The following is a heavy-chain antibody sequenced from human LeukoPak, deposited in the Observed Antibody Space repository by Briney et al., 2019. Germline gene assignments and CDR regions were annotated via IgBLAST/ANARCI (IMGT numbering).Heavy chain of an antibody. V-gene: IGHV3-23*01. CDR2: IRSNGETV. J-gene: IGHJ4*02. CDR3: AKGQELDDGVFDS. Sequence: QPGGSLRLSCAASGFTFRSYWMHWVRQAPGKGLEWVSAIRSNGETVYNADSVRGRFTISRDNSRQTLFLQMSSLRVEDTATYYCAKGQELDDGVFDSWGQGTLVTVSS. CDR1: GFTFRSYW. D-gene: IGHD1-1*01.